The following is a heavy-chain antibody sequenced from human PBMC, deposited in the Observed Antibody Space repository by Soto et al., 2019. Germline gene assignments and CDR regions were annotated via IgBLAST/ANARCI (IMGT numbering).Heavy chain of an antibody. Sequence: QLQLQESGPGLVKPSETLSLTCTVSGGSISSSSYYWGWIRQPPGKGLEWIGSIYYSGSTYYNPSLKSQVTIPVDTSKTPFSLKLSSVTAADTAVYYCARLGYCSGGSCFLSFDPWGQGTLVTVSA. V-gene: IGHV4-39*01. CDR3: ARLGYCSGGSCFLSFDP. D-gene: IGHD2-15*01. CDR2: IYYSGST. CDR1: GGSISSSSYY. J-gene: IGHJ5*02.